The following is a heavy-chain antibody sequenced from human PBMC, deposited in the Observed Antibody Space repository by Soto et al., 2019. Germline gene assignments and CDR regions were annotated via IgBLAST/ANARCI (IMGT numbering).Heavy chain of an antibody. CDR2: VSNDGIRK. Sequence: VQLVESGGGVVQPGRSLRLTCAASGFIFSGSGMHWVRQAPGKGLEWVALVSNDGIRKYYGDSVKGRFTISRDKAENTLYLQMNSLRAEDTAVYYCARWVGGSMYDNSGKYDSWGQGTLVTVSS. D-gene: IGHD3-22*01. CDR3: ARWVGGSMYDNSGKYDS. V-gene: IGHV3-30*03. J-gene: IGHJ5*01. CDR1: GFIFSGSG.